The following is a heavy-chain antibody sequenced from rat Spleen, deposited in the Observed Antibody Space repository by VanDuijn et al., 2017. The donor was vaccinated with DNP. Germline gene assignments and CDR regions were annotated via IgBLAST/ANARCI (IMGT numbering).Heavy chain of an antibody. Sequence: EVKLVESGGGMVQPGRSLKLSCAASGLNFNDYWMGWVRKAPGKGLEWIGEINEDSGTINYTPSLKDKFTISRDNAQNTLYLQMSKLGSEDSAIYYCSREGLRASDYWGQGVLVTVSS. CDR3: SREGLRASDY. D-gene: IGHD4-1*01. J-gene: IGHJ2*01. CDR1: GLNFNDYW. V-gene: IGHV4-2*01. CDR2: INEDSGTI.